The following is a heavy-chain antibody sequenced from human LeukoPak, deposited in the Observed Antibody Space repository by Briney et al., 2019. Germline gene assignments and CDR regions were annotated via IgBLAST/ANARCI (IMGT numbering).Heavy chain of an antibody. CDR1: GGSISSSNYY. CDR3: ARHRGSGSYYDPHDY. J-gene: IGHJ4*02. CDR2: ISFSGST. V-gene: IGHV4-39*01. D-gene: IGHD1-26*01. Sequence: SGTLSLTCTVSGGSISSSNYYWGWIRQPPGTGLQWIGSISFSGSTYYNPSLKSRVTISGDTSKNQFSLNLNAVTAADTAVYYCARHRGSGSYYDPHDYWGQGTLVTVSS.